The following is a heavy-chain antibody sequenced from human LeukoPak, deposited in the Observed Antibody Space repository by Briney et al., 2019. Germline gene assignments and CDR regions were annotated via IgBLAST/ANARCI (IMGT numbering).Heavy chain of an antibody. CDR3: ARLGVYSYGPYYFDY. J-gene: IGHJ4*02. D-gene: IGHD5-18*01. V-gene: IGHV4-30-2*01. CDR2: IYHSGST. Sequence: PSETLSLTCTVSGGSISSGGYYWSWIRQPPGKGLEWIGYIYHSGSTYYNPSLKSQVTISVDTSKNQFSLKLSSVTAADTAVYYCARLGVYSYGPYYFDYWGQGTLVTVSS. CDR1: GGSISSGGYY.